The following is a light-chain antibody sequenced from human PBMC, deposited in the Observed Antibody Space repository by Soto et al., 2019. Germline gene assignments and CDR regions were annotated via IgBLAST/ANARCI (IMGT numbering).Light chain of an antibody. Sequence: DIQMTQSPSPLSASVGDRVTITCRASQTISSWLAWYQQKPGKAPKLLIYKASTLKSGVPSRFSGSGSGTEFTLTISSLQPDDFATYYCQHYNSYSEAFGQGTKVDTK. CDR2: KAS. CDR3: QHYNSYSEA. V-gene: IGKV1-5*03. CDR1: QTISSW. J-gene: IGKJ1*01.